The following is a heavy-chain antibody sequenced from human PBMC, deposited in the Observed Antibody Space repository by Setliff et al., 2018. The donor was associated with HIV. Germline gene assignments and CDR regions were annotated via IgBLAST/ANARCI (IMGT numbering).Heavy chain of an antibody. D-gene: IGHD3-3*01. J-gene: IGHJ3*02. CDR3: ARQSGYTRGWDIFGVVAGSFDI. V-gene: IGHV4-39*01. CDR1: GGSISSGTYY. CDR2: IYYSGNT. Sequence: PSETLSLTCSVSGGSISSGTYYWGWICQPPGKGLEWIGTIYYSGNTYYRPSLKSRVTISVDTSTNQFSLRLNSVTAADTAVYFCARQSGYTRGWDIFGVVAGSFDIWGQGTMVTVSS.